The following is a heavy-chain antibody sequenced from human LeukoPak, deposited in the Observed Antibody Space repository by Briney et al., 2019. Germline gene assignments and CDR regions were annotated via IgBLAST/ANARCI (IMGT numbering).Heavy chain of an antibody. CDR1: GFTFSDYY. CDR3: ARQGNNWFDP. V-gene: IGHV3-11*06. J-gene: IGHJ5*02. CDR2: ISSSSNYT. Sequence: GGSLRLSCAASGFTFSDYYMSWIRQAPEKGLEGVSYISSSSNYTNYADSVKGRFTISRDNAKNSLYLQMNSLTAEDTAVYYCARQGNNWFDPWGQGTLVTVSS.